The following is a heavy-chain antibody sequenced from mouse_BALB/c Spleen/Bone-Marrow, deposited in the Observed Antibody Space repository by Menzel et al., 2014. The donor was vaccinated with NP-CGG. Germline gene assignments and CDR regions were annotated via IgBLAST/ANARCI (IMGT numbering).Heavy chain of an antibody. V-gene: IGHV1-9*01. CDR1: GYTFSTYW. J-gene: IGHJ3*01. CDR3: AGLMTTGGLAY. D-gene: IGHD2-4*01. Sequence: QVQLQQPGAELMKPGASVKISCKATGYTFSTYWIEWVKQRPGHGLEWIGEILPGSGTTNYNEKFKGKATFTADPSSNTAYMQLSSLTSEELAVDYCAGLMTTGGLAYWGQGTLVTVSA. CDR2: ILPGSGTT.